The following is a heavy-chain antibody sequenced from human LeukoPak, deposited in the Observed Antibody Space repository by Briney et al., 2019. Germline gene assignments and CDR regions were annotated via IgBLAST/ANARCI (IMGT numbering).Heavy chain of an antibody. CDR3: ARVGTMVRGTRYGMDV. J-gene: IGHJ6*02. Sequence: SETLSLTCTVSGGSISSYYWIWIRQPPGKGLEWIGYIYYSGSTNYNPSLKSRVTISVDTSKNQFSLKLSSVTAADTAVYYCARVGTMVRGTRYGMDVWGQGTTVTVSS. CDR1: GGSISSYY. V-gene: IGHV4-59*01. CDR2: IYYSGST. D-gene: IGHD3-10*01.